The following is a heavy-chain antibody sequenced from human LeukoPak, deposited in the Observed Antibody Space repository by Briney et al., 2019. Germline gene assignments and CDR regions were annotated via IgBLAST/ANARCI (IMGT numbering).Heavy chain of an antibody. Sequence: GGSLRLSCAASGFIVSSNYMTWVRQAPGKGLEWVANINQGGSVKYYVDSVKGRFTISRDDAESSLYVQMNSLRDEDTAVYYCARFGYSGWNLEYWGQGTLVTVSS. CDR1: GFIVSSNY. D-gene: IGHD5-12*01. CDR2: INQGGSVK. CDR3: ARFGYSGWNLEY. V-gene: IGHV3-7*01. J-gene: IGHJ4*02.